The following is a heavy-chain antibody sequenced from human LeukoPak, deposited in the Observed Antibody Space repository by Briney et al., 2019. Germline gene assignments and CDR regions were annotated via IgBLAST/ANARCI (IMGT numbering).Heavy chain of an antibody. D-gene: IGHD5-24*01. CDR2: ISSSGRTI. CDR3: AREMTTKNYFDY. CDR1: GFTFSSYE. J-gene: IGHJ4*02. V-gene: IGHV3-48*03. Sequence: PGGSLRLSCAASGFTFSSYEMNWVRQAPGKGLEWVSYISSSGRTIYYADSVKGRFTISRDNAKNSLSLEMNSLRAEDTALYYCAREMTTKNYFDYWGQGTLVTVSS.